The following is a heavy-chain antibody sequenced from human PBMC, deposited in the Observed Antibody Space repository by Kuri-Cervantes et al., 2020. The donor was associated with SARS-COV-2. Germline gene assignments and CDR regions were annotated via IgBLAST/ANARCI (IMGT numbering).Heavy chain of an antibody. J-gene: IGHJ4*02. D-gene: IGHD1-26*01. CDR3: AKSRTGVGDSTDY. CDR2: ISGSGSST. CDR1: GGSISSNIYC. V-gene: IGHV3-23*01. Sequence: ETLSLTCTVSGGSISSNIYCWGWVRQAPGKGLEWVSSISGSGSSTYSTDSVKGRFTISRDNSKNTQYLQKGSLRAEDTAVYYCAKSRTGVGDSTDYWGPGTLVTVSS.